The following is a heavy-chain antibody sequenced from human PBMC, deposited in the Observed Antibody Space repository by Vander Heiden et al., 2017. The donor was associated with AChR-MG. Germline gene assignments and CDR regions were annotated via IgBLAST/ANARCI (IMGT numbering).Heavy chain of an antibody. J-gene: IGHJ6*02. CDR2: IIPILGIA. D-gene: IGHD2-8*01. Sequence: QVQLVQSGAEVKKPGSSVKVSCKASGGTFSSYTIRWVRQAPGQGLEWMGRIIPILGIANYAQKFQGRVTITADKSTSTAYMELSSLRSEDTAVYYCARGGRQEYATGWDDDYYGMDVWGQGTTVTVSS. V-gene: IGHV1-69*02. CDR3: ARGGRQEYATGWDDDYYGMDV. CDR1: GGTFSSYT.